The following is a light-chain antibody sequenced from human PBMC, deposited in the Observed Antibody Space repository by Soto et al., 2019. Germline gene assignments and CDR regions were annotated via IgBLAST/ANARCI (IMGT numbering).Light chain of an antibody. CDR3: PQYNSYPCT. CDR2: KAS. J-gene: IGKJ1*01. CDR1: QSISSW. Sequence: DIQMTQAPSTLSASVGDRVTITCRASQSISSWLAWYQQKPGKAPKLLIYKASSLESGVPSRFGGSGSGREFTRTISSLQPDDFATYDCPQYNSYPCTCGQGTKVEIK. V-gene: IGKV1-5*03.